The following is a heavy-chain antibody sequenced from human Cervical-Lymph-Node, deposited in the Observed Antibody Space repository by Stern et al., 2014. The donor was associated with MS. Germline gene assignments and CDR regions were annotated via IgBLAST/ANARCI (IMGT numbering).Heavy chain of an antibody. CDR3: ARSDRLWGSFDY. CDR1: GGSINTTGYY. J-gene: IGHJ4*02. V-gene: IGHV4-31*11. D-gene: IGHD3-16*01. CDR2: IHYRGSP. Sequence: QVQLQESGPGLAKPSQTLSLTCAVSGGSINTTGYYWTWIRQQPGKGLEWIGYIHYRGSPYYNPYLNSRGTISVDTSQKQLSMKLTSWTAADTALYYCARSDRLWGSFDYWGQGSLVTVSS.